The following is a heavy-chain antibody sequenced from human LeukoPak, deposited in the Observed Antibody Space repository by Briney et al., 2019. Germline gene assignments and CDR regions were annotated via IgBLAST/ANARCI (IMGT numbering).Heavy chain of an antibody. CDR3: AKDLGVHDYGDYVDY. V-gene: IGHV3-23*01. CDR1: GFTFSSYA. Sequence: GGSLRLSCAASGFTFSSYAMSWVRQAPGKGLEWVSAISGSGGSTYYADSVKGRFTISRDNSKNTLYLQMNSLRAEDTAVYYCAKDLGVHDYGDYVDYWGQGTLVTVSS. J-gene: IGHJ4*02. CDR2: ISGSGGST. D-gene: IGHD4-17*01.